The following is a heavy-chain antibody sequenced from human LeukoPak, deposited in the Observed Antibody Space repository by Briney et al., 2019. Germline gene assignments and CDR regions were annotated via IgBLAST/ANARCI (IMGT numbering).Heavy chain of an antibody. V-gene: IGHV1-18*01. CDR2: ISAYSGNT. CDR3: ARDAVSTVTAGGIDY. J-gene: IGHJ4*02. Sequence: GASVKVSCKASGYTFTSYGIGWVRQAPGQGLEWMAWISAYSGNTKYAQKIQGRVTMTTDTSTSTAYMELRSLRSDDTAVYYCARDAVSTVTAGGIDYWGQGTLVTVSS. CDR1: GYTFTSYG. D-gene: IGHD2-21*02.